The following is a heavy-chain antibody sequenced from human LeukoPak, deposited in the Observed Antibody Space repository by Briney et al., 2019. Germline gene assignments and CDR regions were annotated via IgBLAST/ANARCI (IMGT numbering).Heavy chain of an antibody. CDR2: ISGSGGST. J-gene: IGHJ4*02. CDR1: GFTFSSYA. D-gene: IGHD3-22*01. CDR3: AKAPEWLLLRLDY. Sequence: GGSLRLSCAASGFTFSSYAMSWVRQAPGKGLERVSAISGSGGSTYYADSVKGRFTISRDNSKNTLYLQMNSLRAEDMAVYYCAKAPEWLLLRLDYWGQGTLVTVSS. V-gene: IGHV3-23*01.